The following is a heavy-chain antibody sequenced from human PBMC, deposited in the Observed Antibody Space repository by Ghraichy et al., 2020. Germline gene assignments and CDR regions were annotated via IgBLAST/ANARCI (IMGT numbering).Heavy chain of an antibody. V-gene: IGHV3-23*01. CDR3: AKGDRRLGSYYFDY. Sequence: GESLNISCAASGFTFSSYAMSWVRQAPGKGLEWVSAISGSGGSTYYADSVKGRFTISRDNSKNTLYLQMNSLRAEDTAVYYCAKGDRRLGSYYFDYWGQGTLVTVSS. CDR1: GFTFSSYA. CDR2: ISGSGGST. J-gene: IGHJ4*02. D-gene: IGHD3-16*01.